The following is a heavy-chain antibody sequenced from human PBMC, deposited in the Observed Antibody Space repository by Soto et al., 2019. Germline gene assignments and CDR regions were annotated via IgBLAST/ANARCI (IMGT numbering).Heavy chain of an antibody. J-gene: IGHJ5*02. CDR3: AVAAAGRVGNWFDR. V-gene: IGHV1-69*01. CDR1: GGTFSSYA. CDR2: IIPIFGTA. D-gene: IGHD6-13*01. Sequence: QVQLVQSGAEVKKPGSSVKVSCKASGGTFSSYAISWVRQAPGQGLEWMGGIIPIFGTANYAQKFQGRVKNAADESTSTAYLEMGNLRSEDTAAYYWAVAAAGRVGNWFDRWGEGTLVTVSS.